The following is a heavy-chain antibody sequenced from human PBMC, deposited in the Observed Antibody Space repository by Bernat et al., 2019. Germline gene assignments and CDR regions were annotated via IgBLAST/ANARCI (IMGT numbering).Heavy chain of an antibody. V-gene: IGHV3-9*03. CDR2: ISWNSGTI. J-gene: IGHJ4*02. Sequence: VQLVESGGGLVQPGRSLRLSCAASGFTFDAYAMHWVRQAPGKGLEWVSGISWNSGTIGDADSVKGRFTISRDNAKNSLYLQMNSLRVEDMALYYCARTKWLQSTYYFDYWGQGTLVTVSS. CDR1: GFTFDAYA. D-gene: IGHD5-24*01. CDR3: ARTKWLQSTYYFDY.